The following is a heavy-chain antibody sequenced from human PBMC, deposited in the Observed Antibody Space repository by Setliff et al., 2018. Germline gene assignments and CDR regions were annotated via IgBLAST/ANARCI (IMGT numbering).Heavy chain of an antibody. J-gene: IGHJ3*02. CDR1: GYTFTGYY. D-gene: IGHD5-12*01. CDR3: ARQPMDTIMVTFDI. CDR2: INPNNGDT. V-gene: IGHV1-2*02. Sequence: ASVKVSCKASGYTFTGYYFHWVRQAPGQGLEWMGWINPNNGDTKSAQKFQGRLTMTRDTSISTAYMELSSLRSDDTAVYYCARQPMDTIMVTFDIWGQGTKVT.